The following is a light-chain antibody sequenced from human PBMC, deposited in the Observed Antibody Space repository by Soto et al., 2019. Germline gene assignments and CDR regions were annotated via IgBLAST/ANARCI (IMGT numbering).Light chain of an antibody. CDR3: CSYGGTYTTYV. V-gene: IGLV2-11*01. J-gene: IGLJ1*01. CDR1: NSDVGGYNY. Sequence: QSALTQPRSVSGSPGQSVTISCTGTNSDVGGYNYVSWYQQYPGKAPKVMIYDVTERPSGVPDRFSGSKSGNTASLTISGLQAEDEADYYCCSYGGTYTTYVFGTGTKLTVL. CDR2: DVT.